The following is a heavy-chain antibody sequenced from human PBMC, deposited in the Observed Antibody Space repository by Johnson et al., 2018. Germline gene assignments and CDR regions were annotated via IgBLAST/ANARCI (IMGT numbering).Heavy chain of an antibody. V-gene: IGHV3-30*03. Sequence: QVQLVESGGGVVQPGRSLRLSCAASGFTFSSYGMHWVRQAPGKGLEWVAVISYDGSNKYYADSVKGRFTISRDNSKNTRYLQVNSLRAEDTAVYYCAREIAAAGHYGMDVWGQGTTVTVSS. J-gene: IGHJ6*02. CDR3: AREIAAAGHYGMDV. CDR1: GFTFSSYG. CDR2: ISYDGSNK. D-gene: IGHD6-13*01.